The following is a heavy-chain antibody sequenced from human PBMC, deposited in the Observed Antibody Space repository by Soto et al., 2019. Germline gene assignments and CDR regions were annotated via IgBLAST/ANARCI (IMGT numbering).Heavy chain of an antibody. CDR3: ARGNDVLPSAFDH. J-gene: IGHJ4*02. CDR2: IWYDGSIE. CDR1: GVPVSSNY. D-gene: IGHD3-9*01. Sequence: GGSLRLSCAASGVPVSSNYMSWVRQAPGKGLEWVSVIWYDGSIEYYADSVKGRFTISRDNSKNTLFLQMNSLRAEDTAVYYCARGNDVLPSAFDHWGQGTLVTVSS. V-gene: IGHV3-33*08.